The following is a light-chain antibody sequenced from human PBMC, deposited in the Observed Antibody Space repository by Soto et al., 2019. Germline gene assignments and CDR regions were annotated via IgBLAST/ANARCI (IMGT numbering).Light chain of an antibody. CDR2: KAS. Sequence: INMTQSASTRAVYVKDVVTGGFRASQTISSWLAWYQQKPGKAPKLLIYKASTLKSGVPSRFSGSGSGTAFTLTISSLQPDDFATYCCQHSNSYSEAFGQGTKVDIK. CDR1: QTISSW. J-gene: IGKJ1*01. CDR3: QHSNSYSEA. V-gene: IGKV1-5*03.